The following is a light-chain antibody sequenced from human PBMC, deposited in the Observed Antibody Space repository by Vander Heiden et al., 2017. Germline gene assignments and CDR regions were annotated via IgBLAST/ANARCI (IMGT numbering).Light chain of an antibody. V-gene: IGKV2-30*01. CDR1: QSLVASDGETN. CDR3: MQATHWPHT. J-gene: IGKJ2*01. Sequence: LISPSPLSLPDTLGQPAAISCSSKQSLVASDGETNFQWLQQRPGQTPRRLIYKVSIRDAGVPDRFSASGSGTEITLKISRVEAEDVGVYYCMQATHWPHTFGQGTKLEIK. CDR2: KVS.